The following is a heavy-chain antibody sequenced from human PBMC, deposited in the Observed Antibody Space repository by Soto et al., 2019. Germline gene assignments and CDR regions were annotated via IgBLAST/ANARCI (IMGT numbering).Heavy chain of an antibody. D-gene: IGHD4-4*01. J-gene: IGHJ6*02. CDR1: GFTFSSYW. CDR3: ARVQTTVTTPGMDV. V-gene: IGHV3-74*01. Sequence: GGSLRLSCAASGFTFSSYWMHWVRQAPGKGLVWVSRIKTDGSTTYYADSVKGRFTISRDNAKNTLYLQMNSLRAEDTAVYYCARVQTTVTTPGMDVWGQGTTVTVSS. CDR2: IKTDGSTT.